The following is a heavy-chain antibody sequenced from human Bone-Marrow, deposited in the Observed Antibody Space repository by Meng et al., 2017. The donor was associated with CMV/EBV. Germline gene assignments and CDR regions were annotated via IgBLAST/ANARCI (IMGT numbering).Heavy chain of an antibody. CDR1: GGTFSSYA. V-gene: IGHV1-69*05. CDR3: ARGTGYYYYYGMDV. J-gene: IGHJ6*02. Sequence: KVSCKASGGTFSSYAISWVRQAPGQGLEWMGGIIPIFGTANYAQKFQGRVTITTDESTSTAYMELSSLRSEDTAVYYCARGTGYYYYYGMDVWGQGTTVTVSS. CDR2: IIPIFGTA. D-gene: IGHD3/OR15-3a*01.